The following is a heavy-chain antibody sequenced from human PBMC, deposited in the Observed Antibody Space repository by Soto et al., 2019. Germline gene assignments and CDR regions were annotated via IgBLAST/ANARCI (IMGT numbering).Heavy chain of an antibody. CDR2: IRGTAYGGTT. Sequence: GSLRLSCTTSGFTFGDYAMSWFRQAPGKGLEWVGFIRGTAYGGTTQYAASVKGRFTISRDDSEGIAYLQMNSLKTEDTALYYCTRQRDCSSTSCLSYYYSGMDVWGQGTPVTVSS. V-gene: IGHV3-49*03. CDR1: GFTFGDYA. J-gene: IGHJ6*02. CDR3: TRQRDCSSTSCLSYYYSGMDV. D-gene: IGHD2-2*01.